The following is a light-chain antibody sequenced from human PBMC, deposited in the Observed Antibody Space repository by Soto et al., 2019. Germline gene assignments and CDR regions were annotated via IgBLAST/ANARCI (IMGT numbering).Light chain of an antibody. J-gene: IGLJ2*01. CDR1: SGHSRNA. V-gene: IGLV4-69*01. CDR2: VNNDGSH. CDR3: QTWETGSVI. Sequence: QPVLTQSPSASASLGASVKLTCTLSSGHSRNAIAWHQQLPQKGPRYLMKVNNDGSHTKGAGIPDRFSGSSSGAERYLIISSPQSDDEADYYCQTWETGSVIFGGGTKLTVL.